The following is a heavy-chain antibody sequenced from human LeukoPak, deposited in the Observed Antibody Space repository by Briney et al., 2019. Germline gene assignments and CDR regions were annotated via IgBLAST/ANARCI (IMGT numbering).Heavy chain of an antibody. CDR2: INPNSGGT. J-gene: IGHJ4*02. D-gene: IGHD2-2*01. CDR1: GHTFTGYY. Sequence: ASVKVSCKASGHTFTGYYMHWVRQAPGQGLEWMGWINPNSGGTNYAQKFQGRVTMTRDTSISTAYMELSRLRSDDTAVYYCARVVVVPAARYDYWGQGTLVTVSS. CDR3: ARVVVVPAARYDY. V-gene: IGHV1-2*02.